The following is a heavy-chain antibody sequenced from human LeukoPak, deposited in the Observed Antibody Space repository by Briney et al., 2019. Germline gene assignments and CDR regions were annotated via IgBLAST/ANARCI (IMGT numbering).Heavy chain of an antibody. J-gene: IGHJ4*02. CDR2: ISGHSGDT. CDR1: GYTFTSHG. Sequence: ASVKVSCQASGYTFTSHGISWVRQAPGQGLEWIGWISGHSGDTKYAQKFQERVTLTADTSTYVASMELRSLRYDDTAVYYCARDLPRIGDHWAYPADLWGQGTLVTVSS. D-gene: IGHD3-16*01. V-gene: IGHV1-18*01. CDR3: ARDLPRIGDHWAYPADL.